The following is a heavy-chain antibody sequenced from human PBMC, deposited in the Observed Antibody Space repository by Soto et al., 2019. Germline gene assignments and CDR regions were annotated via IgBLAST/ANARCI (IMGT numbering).Heavy chain of an antibody. CDR3: ARDLTSYCGGDCHEDDAFDI. CDR2: IIPIFGTA. CDR1: GGTFSSYA. D-gene: IGHD2-21*02. Sequence: ASVKVSFKASGGTFSSYAISWVRQAPGQGLEWMGGIIPIFGTANYAQKFQGRVTITADESTSTAYMELSSLRSEDTAVYYCARDLTSYCGGDCHEDDAFDIWGQGTMVTVSS. J-gene: IGHJ3*02. V-gene: IGHV1-69*13.